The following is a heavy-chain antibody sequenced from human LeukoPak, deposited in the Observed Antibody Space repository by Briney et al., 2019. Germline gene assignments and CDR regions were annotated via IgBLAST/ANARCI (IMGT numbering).Heavy chain of an antibody. D-gene: IGHD1-26*01. CDR1: GYTFTTYG. Sequence: ASVKVSCKASGYTFTTYGITWVRQAPEQGLEWMGWISAKNGNTNYAQKFQGRVTMTTDTSTSTAYMELRGLRSDDAAVYYCAKLGVSGYFDYWGQGSLVTVSS. J-gene: IGHJ4*02. CDR2: ISAKNGNT. CDR3: AKLGVSGYFDY. V-gene: IGHV1-18*04.